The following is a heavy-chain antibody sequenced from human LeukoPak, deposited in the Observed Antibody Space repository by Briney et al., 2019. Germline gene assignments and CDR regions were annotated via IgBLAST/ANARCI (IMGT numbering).Heavy chain of an antibody. CDR2: ISYDGSNK. J-gene: IGHJ4*02. CDR3: ASGGPVTPLDY. CDR1: GFTFSSYG. V-gene: IGHV3-30*03. D-gene: IGHD4-23*01. Sequence: PGRSLRLSCAASGFTFSSYGMHWVRQAPGKGLEWVAVISYDGSNKYYADSVKGRFTISRDNSKNTLYLQMNSLRAEDTAVYYCASGGPVTPLDYWGQGALVTVSS.